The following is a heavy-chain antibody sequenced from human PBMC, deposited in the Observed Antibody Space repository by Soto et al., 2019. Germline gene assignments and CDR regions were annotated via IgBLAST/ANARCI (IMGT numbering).Heavy chain of an antibody. CDR2: MNPNSGNT. Sequence: ASVKVSCKASGYTFTSYDINWVRQATGQGLEWMGWMNPNSGNTGYAQKFQGRVTMTRNTSISTAYMELSSLRSEDTAVYYCARGYCSGGSCYSYFDAFDIWGQGTMVPSPQ. J-gene: IGHJ3*02. CDR1: GYTFTSYD. V-gene: IGHV1-8*01. CDR3: ARGYCSGGSCYSYFDAFDI. D-gene: IGHD2-15*01.